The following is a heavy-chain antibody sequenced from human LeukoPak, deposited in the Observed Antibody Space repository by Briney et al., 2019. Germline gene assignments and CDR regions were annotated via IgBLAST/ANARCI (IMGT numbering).Heavy chain of an antibody. D-gene: IGHD3-22*01. CDR1: GGSLSSGEYY. J-gene: IGHJ5*02. CDR2: MYYSGST. CDR3: DRPYYYDSRIAP. V-gene: IGHV4-30-4*01. Sequence: SQTLSLTCTVSGGSLSSGEYYWSWIRQPPGKGLEWIAYMYYSGSTYYNPSLKRRVTLSAHTSKNQLSLKLSSVTAADTPVHYCDRPYYYDSRIAPWGHGILVTVSS.